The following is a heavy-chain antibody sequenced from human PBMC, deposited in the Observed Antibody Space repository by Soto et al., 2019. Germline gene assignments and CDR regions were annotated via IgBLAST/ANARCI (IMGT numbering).Heavy chain of an antibody. V-gene: IGHV1-46*01. CDR2: INPSGGST. J-gene: IGHJ3*02. Sequence: ASVKVSCKASGYTFTSYGISWVRQAPGQGLEWMGIINPSGGSTSYAQKFQGRVTMTRDTSTSTVYMELSSLRSEDTAVYYCARVGAYCISTSCPLSAFDIWGQGTMVTVSS. D-gene: IGHD2-2*01. CDR3: ARVGAYCISTSCPLSAFDI. CDR1: GYTFTSYG.